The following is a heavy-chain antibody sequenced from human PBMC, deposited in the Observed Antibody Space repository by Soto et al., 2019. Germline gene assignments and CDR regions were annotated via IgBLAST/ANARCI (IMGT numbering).Heavy chain of an antibody. CDR1: VGTFSSYA. Sequence: GASVKVSCKASVGTFSSYAISWVRQAPGQGLEWMGGIIPIFGTANYAQKFQGRVTITADKSTSTAYMELSSLRSEDTAVYYCARAYYYDSSGYDWFDPWGQGTLVTVSS. D-gene: IGHD3-22*01. CDR3: ARAYYYDSSGYDWFDP. V-gene: IGHV1-69*06. CDR2: IIPIFGTA. J-gene: IGHJ5*02.